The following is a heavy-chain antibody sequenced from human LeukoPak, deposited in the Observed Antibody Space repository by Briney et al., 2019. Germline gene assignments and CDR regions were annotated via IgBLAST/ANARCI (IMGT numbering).Heavy chain of an antibody. J-gene: IGHJ4*02. CDR2: IYPGDSDT. CDR3: PRMTTVTYFDY. CDR1: GYSFTSYW. V-gene: IGHV5-51*01. D-gene: IGHD4-17*01. Sequence: GESLKISCKGCGYSFTSYWIGWVRQMPGKGLEWMGIIYPGDSDTRYSPSFQGQVTISADKSISTAYLQWSSLKASDTAMYYFPRMTTVTYFDYWGQGTLVTVSS.